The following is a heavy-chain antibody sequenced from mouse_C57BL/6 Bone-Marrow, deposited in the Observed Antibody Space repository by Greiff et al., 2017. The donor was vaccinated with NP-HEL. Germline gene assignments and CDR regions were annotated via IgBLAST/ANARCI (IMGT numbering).Heavy chain of an antibody. CDR3: ASHYGRYY. CDR1: GYTFTDYY. Sequence: VHVKQSGPVLVKPGASVKMSCKASGYTFTDYYMNWVKQSHGKSLEWIGVINPYNGGTSYNPKFKGKATLTVDKSSSTAYMELNSLTSEDSAVYYCASHYGRYYWGQGTTLTVSS. V-gene: IGHV1-19*01. J-gene: IGHJ2*01. D-gene: IGHD1-1*01. CDR2: INPYNGGT.